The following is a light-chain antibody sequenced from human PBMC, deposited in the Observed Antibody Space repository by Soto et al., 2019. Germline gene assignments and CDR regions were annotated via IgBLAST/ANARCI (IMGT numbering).Light chain of an antibody. CDR1: SSNIGAGYD. Sequence: QAVVTQPPSVSGAPGQSVTISCTGSSSNIGAGYDVHWYQQLPGTAPKLIIYGNSNRPSGVPDRFSGSKSGTSASLAITGLQAEDEADYYCQSYDSSLSGYYVFGTGTKLTVL. CDR3: QSYDSSLSGYYV. J-gene: IGLJ1*01. V-gene: IGLV1-40*01. CDR2: GNS.